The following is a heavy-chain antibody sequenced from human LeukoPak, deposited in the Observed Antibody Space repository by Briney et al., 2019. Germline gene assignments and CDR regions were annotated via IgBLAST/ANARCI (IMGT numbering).Heavy chain of an antibody. CDR3: ARESVLMVYAKQNDY. CDR2: IYHSGST. V-gene: IGHV4-38-2*02. CDR1: GYSISSGYY. Sequence: SETLSLTCTVSGYSISSGYYWGWIRQPPGKGLEWIGSIYHSGSTYYNPSLKSRVTISVDTSKNQFSLKLSSVTAADTAVYYCARESVLMVYAKQNDYWGQGTLVTVSS. J-gene: IGHJ4*02. D-gene: IGHD2-8*01.